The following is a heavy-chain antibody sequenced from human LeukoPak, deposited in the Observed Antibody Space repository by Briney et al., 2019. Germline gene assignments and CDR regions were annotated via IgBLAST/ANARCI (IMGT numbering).Heavy chain of an antibody. CDR2: ILHTGPT. D-gene: IGHD1-26*01. V-gene: IGHV4-4*02. J-gene: IGHJ4*02. Sequence: SETLSLTCAVSGVSITDNWWSWVRQPPGKGLEWIGEILHTGPTNFNPSFKSRVTISMDKSENQLSLRLNSVTAADTAIYYCVRGGTYYLPYWGQGILVTVSS. CDR1: GVSITDNW. CDR3: VRGGTYYLPY.